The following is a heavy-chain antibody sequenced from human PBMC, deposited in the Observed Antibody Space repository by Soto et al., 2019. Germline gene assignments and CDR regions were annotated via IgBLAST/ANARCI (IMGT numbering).Heavy chain of an antibody. D-gene: IGHD1-26*01. Sequence: PGGSLRLSCTASGFTFGDYAMSWFRQAPGKGLEWVGFIRSKAYGGTTEYAASVKGRFTISRDDSKSIAYLQMNSLKTEDTAVYYCTRGYSGSYPPYYYYGMDVWGQGTTVTVS. V-gene: IGHV3-49*03. CDR1: GFTFGDYA. CDR3: TRGYSGSYPPYYYYGMDV. CDR2: IRSKAYGGTT. J-gene: IGHJ6*02.